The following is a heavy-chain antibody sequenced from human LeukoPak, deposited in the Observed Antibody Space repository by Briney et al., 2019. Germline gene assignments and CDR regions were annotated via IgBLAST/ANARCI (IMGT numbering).Heavy chain of an antibody. CDR3: ARARAYSSSWYYFDY. J-gene: IGHJ4*02. D-gene: IGHD6-13*01. CDR1: GFTFSSYS. CDR2: ISSSSSTI. V-gene: IGHV3-48*01. Sequence: GGSLRLSCAASGFTFSSYSMNWVRQAPGKGLEWVSYISSSSSTIYYADSVKGRFTISRDNAKNSLYLQMNSLRAEDTAVYYCARARAYSSSWYYFDYWGQGTLVTVSS.